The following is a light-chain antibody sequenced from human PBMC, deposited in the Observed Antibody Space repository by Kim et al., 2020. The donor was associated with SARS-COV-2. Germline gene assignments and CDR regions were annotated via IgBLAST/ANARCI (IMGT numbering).Light chain of an antibody. CDR3: NSRDSSGNSYF. V-gene: IGLV3-19*01. J-gene: IGLJ1*01. CDR1: SLRTYY. Sequence: SSELTQDPAVSVALGQTVRITCQGDSLRTYYASWYKQKPGQAPVFVIYGENNRPSGIPDRFSGSSSGNTASLTITGAQAEDEADYFCNSRDSSGNSYFFG. CDR2: GEN.